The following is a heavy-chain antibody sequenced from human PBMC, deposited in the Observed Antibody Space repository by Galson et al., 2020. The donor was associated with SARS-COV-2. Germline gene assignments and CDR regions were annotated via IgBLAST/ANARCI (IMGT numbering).Heavy chain of an antibody. V-gene: IGHV3-30*04. CDR1: GFTFSSYA. CDR3: AREALWFGELYTANFDY. J-gene: IGHJ4*02. D-gene: IGHD3-10*01. CDR2: ISYDGSNK. Sequence: GESLKISCAASGFTFSSYAMHWVRQAPGKGLEWVAVISYDGSNKYYADSVKGRFTISRDNSKNTLYLQMNSLRAEDTAVYYCAREALWFGELYTANFDYWGQGTLVTVSS.